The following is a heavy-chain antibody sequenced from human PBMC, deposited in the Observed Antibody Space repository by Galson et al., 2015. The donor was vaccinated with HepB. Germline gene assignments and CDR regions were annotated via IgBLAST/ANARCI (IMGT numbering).Heavy chain of an antibody. CDR1: GFTFSSYA. CDR3: ARCSSWYVPLFDY. Sequence: SLRLSCAASGFTFSSYAMHWVRQAPGKGLEWVAVISYDGSNKYYADSVKGRFTISRDNSKNTLYLQMNSLRAEDTAVYYCARCSSWYVPLFDYWGQGTLVTVSS. V-gene: IGHV3-30*04. D-gene: IGHD6-13*01. J-gene: IGHJ4*02. CDR2: ISYDGSNK.